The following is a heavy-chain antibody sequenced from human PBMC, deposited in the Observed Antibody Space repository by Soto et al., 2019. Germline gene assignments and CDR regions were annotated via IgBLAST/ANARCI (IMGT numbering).Heavy chain of an antibody. CDR1: GYAFTTYD. J-gene: IGHJ6*02. V-gene: IGHV1-8*01. D-gene: IGHD6-19*01. CDR2: MSPSGGHT. Sequence: QVQLAQSGAEVKEPGASVRVSCKASGYAFTTYDINWVRQATGQGFEWMGWMSPSGGHTDYAQKFQGRVSMTRDISITTAYMELSSLTSEDTAVYFCARGVEAGMDVWGQGTTVTVSS. CDR3: ARGVEAGMDV.